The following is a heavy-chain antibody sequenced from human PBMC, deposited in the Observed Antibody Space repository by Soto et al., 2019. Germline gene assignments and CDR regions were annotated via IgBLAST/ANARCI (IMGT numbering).Heavy chain of an antibody. J-gene: IGHJ4*02. Sequence: WASVKVSCKASGYTFTSYGINWVRQAPGQGLEWVGWISPYSGYTHSAQKFHGRLTLTTDTAASTAYMELRILRSADTALYYCAREASVLIPAAQPSRFDSWGQGTLVTVSS. D-gene: IGHD2-2*01. V-gene: IGHV1-18*01. CDR3: AREASVLIPAAQPSRFDS. CDR2: ISPYSGYT. CDR1: GYTFTSYG.